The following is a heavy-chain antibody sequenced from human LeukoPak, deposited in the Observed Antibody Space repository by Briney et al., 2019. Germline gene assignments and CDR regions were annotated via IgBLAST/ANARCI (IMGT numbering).Heavy chain of an antibody. Sequence: ASVKVSCKASGGTFSSYAISWVRQAPGQGLEWMGRIIPILGIANYAQKLQGRVTITADKSTSTAYMELSSLRSEDTAVYYCARDVGDYGEPHDAFDIWGQGTMVTVSS. D-gene: IGHD4-17*01. CDR3: ARDVGDYGEPHDAFDI. CDR2: IIPILGIA. V-gene: IGHV1-69*04. J-gene: IGHJ3*02. CDR1: GGTFSSYA.